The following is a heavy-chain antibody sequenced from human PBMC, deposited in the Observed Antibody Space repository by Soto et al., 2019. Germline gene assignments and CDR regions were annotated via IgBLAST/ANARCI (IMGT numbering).Heavy chain of an antibody. CDR3: ARDSGAGMTTVIKFES. J-gene: IGHJ4*02. Sequence: QMHLVQSGAEVKKPGSSVKVSCKASGGTFSNYAISWVRQAPGQGLEWMGGIIPIFGTSHYAQKFQGRVTITADRSTTTAYMELSSLRSEDTAVYYCARDSGAGMTTVIKFESWGQGTLVTVSS. V-gene: IGHV1-69*06. CDR2: IIPIFGTS. D-gene: IGHD4-17*01. CDR1: GGTFSNYA.